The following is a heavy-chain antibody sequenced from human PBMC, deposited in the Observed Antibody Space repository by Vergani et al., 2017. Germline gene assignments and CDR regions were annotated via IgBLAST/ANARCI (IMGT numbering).Heavy chain of an antibody. D-gene: IGHD3-10*01. V-gene: IGHV4-4*07. J-gene: IGHJ4*02. CDR2: IYTSGSN. CDR1: GGSISSYN. CDR3: ARVYYGSEKEYFDY. Sequence: QVQLQESGPGLVKPSETLSLTCTVSGGSISSYNWSWIRQPAGKGREWIGRIYTSGSNNYNPSLKSRVTMSVDTSKNQFSLKLSSVTAADTSVYYCARVYYGSEKEYFDYWGQGTLVTVSS.